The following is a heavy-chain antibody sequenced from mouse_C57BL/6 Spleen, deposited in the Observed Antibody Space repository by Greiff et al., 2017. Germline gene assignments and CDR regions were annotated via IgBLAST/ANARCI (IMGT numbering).Heavy chain of an antibody. J-gene: IGHJ4*01. CDR1: GFSLTSYG. CDR2: IWRGGST. V-gene: IGHV2-5*01. D-gene: IGHD1-1*01. Sequence: VKLVESGPGLVQPSQSLSITCTVSGFSLTSYGVHWVRQSPGKGLEWLGVIWRGGSTDYNAAFMSRLSITKDNSKSQVFFKMNSLQADDTAIYYCAKETTVVATNAMDYWGQGTSVTVSS. CDR3: AKETTVVATNAMDY.